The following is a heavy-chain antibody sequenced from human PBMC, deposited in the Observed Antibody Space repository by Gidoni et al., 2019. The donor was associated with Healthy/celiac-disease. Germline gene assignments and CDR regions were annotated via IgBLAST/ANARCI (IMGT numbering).Heavy chain of an antibody. J-gene: IGHJ3*02. Sequence: QVQLQESGPGLVKPSETLSLTCAVAGYSISSCYYWGWIRPPPGKGLEWIGSIYHSGSPYFNPSLKSRDTISVDTSKNQFSLKLSSVTAADTAVYYCARDSRYYGSGSPDAFDIWGQGTMVTVSS. CDR3: ARDSRYYGSGSPDAFDI. V-gene: IGHV4-38-2*02. CDR2: IYHSGSP. D-gene: IGHD3-10*01. CDR1: GYSISSCYY.